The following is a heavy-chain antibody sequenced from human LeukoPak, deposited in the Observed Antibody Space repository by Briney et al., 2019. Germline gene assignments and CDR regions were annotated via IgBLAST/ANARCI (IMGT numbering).Heavy chain of an antibody. Sequence: SETLSLTCAVYGGSFSSYYWGWIRQPPGKGLEWIGSIYYSGSTYYNPSLKSRVTISVDTSKNQFSLKLSSVTAADTAVYYCARYIDSSGYYPPIYGMDVWGQGTTVTVSS. J-gene: IGHJ6*02. D-gene: IGHD3-22*01. V-gene: IGHV4-39*01. CDR1: GGSFSSYY. CDR2: IYYSGST. CDR3: ARYIDSSGYYPPIYGMDV.